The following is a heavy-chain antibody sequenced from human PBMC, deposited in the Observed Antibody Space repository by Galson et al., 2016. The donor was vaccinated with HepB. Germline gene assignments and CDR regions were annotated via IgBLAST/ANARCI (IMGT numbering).Heavy chain of an antibody. J-gene: IGHJ6*03. D-gene: IGHD3-10*01. V-gene: IGHV3-33*01. CDR1: GFAFSSYG. CDR2: IWYDGNNK. CDR3: VRSSGSGSFANGNYMDV. Sequence: SLRLSCAASGFAFSSYGMHWVRQAPGKGLEWVALIWYDGNNKYYAGSVKGRFTISRDNSRNTLYLQTSSLRAEDTAVYYCVRSSGSGSFANGNYMDVWGKGTTVTVSS.